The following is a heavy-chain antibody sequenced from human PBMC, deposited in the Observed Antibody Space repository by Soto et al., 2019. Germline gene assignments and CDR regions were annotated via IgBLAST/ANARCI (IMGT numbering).Heavy chain of an antibody. CDR2: INTAGDT. J-gene: IGHJ5*02. CDR1: GFTFSSYD. Sequence: EVQLVESGGGLVQPGGSLRLSCAASGFTFSSYDMHWVRQATGKGLEWVSSINTAGDTYYPGSVKGRFTISRENAKNSLYLQMNSLRAGDTAVYYCARGHYLRWFDPWGQGTLVTVSS. D-gene: IGHD1-26*01. CDR3: ARGHYLRWFDP. V-gene: IGHV3-13*01.